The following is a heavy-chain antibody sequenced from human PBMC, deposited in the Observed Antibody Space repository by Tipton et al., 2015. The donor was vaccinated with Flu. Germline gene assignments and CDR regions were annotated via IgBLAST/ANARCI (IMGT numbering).Heavy chain of an antibody. V-gene: IGHV4-61*01. D-gene: IGHD1-1*01. CDR3: ARKTGTTLNWFDP. Sequence: GLVKPSETLSLICTVSGASVSADRYYWSWIRQPPGKGLEWIGYVSYNGGTTYSPSFRSRVTISLDTSKNQFSLRLSSVTAADTAVYYCARKTGTTLNWFDPWGQGTLVTVSS. J-gene: IGHJ5*02. CDR1: GASVSADRYY. CDR2: VSYNGGT.